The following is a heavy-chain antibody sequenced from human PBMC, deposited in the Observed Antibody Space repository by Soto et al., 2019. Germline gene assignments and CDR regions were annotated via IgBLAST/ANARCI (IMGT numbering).Heavy chain of an antibody. D-gene: IGHD2-8*01. CDR3: ARDGGAAMALPRYCTNGVCGPDV. J-gene: IGHJ6*02. V-gene: IGHV3-33*01. Sequence: GGSLRLSCAASGFTFSSYGMHWVRQAPGKGLEWVAVIWYDGSNKYYADSVKGRFTISRDNSKNTLYLQMNSLRAEDTAVYYCARDGGAAMALPRYCTNGVCGPDVWGQGTTVTVSS. CDR2: IWYDGSNK. CDR1: GFTFSSYG.